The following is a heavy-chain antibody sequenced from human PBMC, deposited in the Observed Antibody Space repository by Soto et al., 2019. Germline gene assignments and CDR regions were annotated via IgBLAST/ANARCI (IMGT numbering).Heavy chain of an antibody. D-gene: IGHD4-17*01. CDR2: IYYSGST. V-gene: IGHV4-59*01. CDR3: ATDYGDSEQTFEDAFDI. J-gene: IGHJ3*02. CDR1: GGSISSYY. Sequence: SETLSLTCTVSGGSISSYYWSWIRQPPGKGLEWIGYIYYSGSTNYNPSLKSRVTISVDTSKNQFSLKLSSVTAADTAVYYCATDYGDSEQTFEDAFDIWGQGTMVTVSS.